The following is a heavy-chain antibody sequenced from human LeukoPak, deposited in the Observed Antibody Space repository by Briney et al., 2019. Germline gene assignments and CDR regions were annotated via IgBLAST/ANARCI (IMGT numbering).Heavy chain of an antibody. Sequence: VGALRLSCAASVFNVSSNYMSWVRPAPGRGVEGGPVIFRGKKTQYGDSVKGRFTNPRHNSKNTLYLQMNSLRPEDTAVYYCAKSSLGGVAYDYWGQGTLVTVSS. CDR2: IFRGKKT. CDR1: VFNVSSNY. V-gene: IGHV3-53*04. CDR3: AKSSLGGVAYDY. J-gene: IGHJ4*02. D-gene: IGHD1-26*01.